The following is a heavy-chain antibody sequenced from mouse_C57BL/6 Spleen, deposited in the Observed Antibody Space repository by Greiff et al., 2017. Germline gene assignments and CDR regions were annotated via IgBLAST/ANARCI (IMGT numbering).Heavy chain of an antibody. CDR3: ARENSSYYYWYFDV. CDR1: GYTFTSYG. D-gene: IGHD1-1*01. J-gene: IGHJ1*03. Sequence: QVQLQQSGAELARPGASVKLSCKASGYTFTSYGISWVKQRTGQGLEWIGEIYPRSGNTYYNEKFKGKATLTADKSSSTAYMELRSLTSEDSAVYFCARENSSYYYWYFDVWGTGTTVTVSS. CDR2: IYPRSGNT. V-gene: IGHV1-81*01.